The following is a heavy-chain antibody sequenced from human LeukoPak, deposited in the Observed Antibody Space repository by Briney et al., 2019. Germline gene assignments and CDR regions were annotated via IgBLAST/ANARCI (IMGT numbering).Heavy chain of an antibody. J-gene: IGHJ4*02. CDR3: ARGGSGWHFDY. CDR2: IYTSGPT. Sequence: SETLSLTCTVSGGSISSYYWSWIRQSAGKGLEWIGRIYTSGPTNYKPSLKSRVTMSVDTSKNQFSLNLSSVTAADTAVYYCARGGSGWHFDYWGQGTLVTVSS. CDR1: GGSISSYY. V-gene: IGHV4-4*07. D-gene: IGHD6-19*01.